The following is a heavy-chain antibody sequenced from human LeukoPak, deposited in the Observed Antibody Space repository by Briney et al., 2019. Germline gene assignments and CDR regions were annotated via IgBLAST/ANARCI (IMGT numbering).Heavy chain of an antibody. CDR2: IKQDGSEK. D-gene: IGHD6-13*01. Sequence: GGSLRLSCAASGFTFSSYWMSWVRQAPGKGLEWVANIKQDGSEKYYVDSVKGRFTISRDNSKNSLYLQMNSPTTEDTAFYYCAKNTESSSWYGTFDYWGQGSLVTVSS. CDR3: AKNTESSSWYGTFDY. J-gene: IGHJ4*02. V-gene: IGHV3-7*03. CDR1: GFTFSSYW.